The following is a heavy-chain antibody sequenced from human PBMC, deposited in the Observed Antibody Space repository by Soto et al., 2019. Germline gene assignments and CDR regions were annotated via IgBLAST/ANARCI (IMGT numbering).Heavy chain of an antibody. Sequence: SETLSLTCTVSGGSISRGDYYWSWIRQPPGKGLEWIGYIYYSGSTYYNPSIKRRVTISVDTSKNQFSLKLSSVTAADTAVYYCAREGVRRYCGYDFPAMWFDPWGEGALVTVSS. CDR1: GGSISRGDYY. J-gene: IGHJ5*02. CDR2: IYYSGST. V-gene: IGHV4-30-4*01. D-gene: IGHD5-12*01. CDR3: AREGVRRYCGYDFPAMWFDP.